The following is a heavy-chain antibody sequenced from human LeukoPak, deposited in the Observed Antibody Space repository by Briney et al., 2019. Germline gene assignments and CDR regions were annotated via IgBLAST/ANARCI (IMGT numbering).Heavy chain of an antibody. Sequence: ASVKVSCKASGYTFTGYYMHWVRQAPGQGLEWMGRINPNSGGTNYAQKFQGRVTMTRDTSISKAYMELSRLRSDDTAVYYCASLWGATSLWYYYYMDVWGKGTTVTVSS. CDR2: INPNSGGT. J-gene: IGHJ6*03. CDR1: GYTFTGYY. CDR3: ASLWGATSLWYYYYMDV. D-gene: IGHD1-26*01. V-gene: IGHV1-2*06.